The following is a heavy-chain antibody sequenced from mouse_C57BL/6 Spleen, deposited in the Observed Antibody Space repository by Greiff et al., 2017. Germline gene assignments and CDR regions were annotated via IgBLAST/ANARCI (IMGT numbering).Heavy chain of an antibody. Sequence: QVQLQQSGAELVRPGASVTLSCKASGYTFTDYEMHWVKQTPVHGLEWIGAIDPETGGTAYNQKFKGKAILTADKSSSTAYMELRSLTSEDSAVYYCTPRDGNYSWFAYWGQGTLVTVSA. CDR1: GYTFTDYE. V-gene: IGHV1-15*01. D-gene: IGHD2-1*01. CDR2: IDPETGGT. CDR3: TPRDGNYSWFAY. J-gene: IGHJ3*01.